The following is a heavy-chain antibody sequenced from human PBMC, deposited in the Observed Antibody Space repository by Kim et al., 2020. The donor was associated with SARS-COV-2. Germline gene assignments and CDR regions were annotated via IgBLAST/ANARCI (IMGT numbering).Heavy chain of an antibody. CDR1: GYTFTGYY. D-gene: IGHD3-22*01. CDR3: ARSPPFWQDYYDSSGYRWFDP. CDR2: INPNSGGT. V-gene: IGHV1-2*06. J-gene: IGHJ5*02. Sequence: ASVKVSCKASGYTFTGYYMHWVRQAPGQGLEWMGRINPNSGGTNYAQKFQGRVTMTRDTSISTAYMELSRLRSDDTAVYYCARSPPFWQDYYDSSGYRWFDPWGQGTLVTVSS.